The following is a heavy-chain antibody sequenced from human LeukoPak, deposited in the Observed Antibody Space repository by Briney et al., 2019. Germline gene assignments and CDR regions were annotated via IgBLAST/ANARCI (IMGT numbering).Heavy chain of an antibody. D-gene: IGHD2-15*01. V-gene: IGHV1-2*02. J-gene: IGHJ3*02. CDR2: INPNSGGT. CDR1: GYTFTCYY. Sequence: GASVNVSRKASGYTFTCYYMQWVGQAPGQGVEGMGWINPNSGGTNYAQKFQGRVTMTSDTSISTAYMELSRLRSDATAVYYCARGGSLGYCSGGSCYGRDHDAFDIWGQGTMVTVSS. CDR3: ARGGSLGYCSGGSCYGRDHDAFDI.